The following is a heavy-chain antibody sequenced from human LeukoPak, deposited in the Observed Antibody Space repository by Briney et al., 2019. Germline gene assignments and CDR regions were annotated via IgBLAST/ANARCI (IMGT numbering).Heavy chain of an antibody. J-gene: IGHJ6*02. Sequence: GGSLRLSCAASGFTFSSYSMNWVRQAPGKGLEWVSSISSSSYIYYADSVKGRFTISRDNAKNSLYLQMNSLRAEDTAVYYCARGSVRGDYYYYGMDVWGQGTTVTVSS. V-gene: IGHV3-21*01. CDR2: ISSSSYI. D-gene: IGHD3-10*01. CDR1: GFTFSSYS. CDR3: ARGSVRGDYYYYGMDV.